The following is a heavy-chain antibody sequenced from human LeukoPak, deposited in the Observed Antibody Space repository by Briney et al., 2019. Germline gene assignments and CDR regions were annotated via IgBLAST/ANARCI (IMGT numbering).Heavy chain of an antibody. CDR2: IKSKTDGGTT. CDR3: TTGRDIVVD. D-gene: IGHD2-2*01. Sequence: GGSLRLSCAASGFTFTSYTMSWVRQAPGKGLEWVGRIKSKTDGGTTDYAAPVKGRFTISRDDSKNTLYLQMNSLKTEDTAVYYCTTGRDIVVDWGQGTLVTVSS. J-gene: IGHJ4*02. CDR1: GFTFTSYT. V-gene: IGHV3-15*01.